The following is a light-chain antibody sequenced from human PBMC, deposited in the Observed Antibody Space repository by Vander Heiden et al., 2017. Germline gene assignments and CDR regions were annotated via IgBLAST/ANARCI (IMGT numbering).Light chain of an antibody. CDR2: KAS. V-gene: IGKV1-5*03. CDR1: RSITTL. Sequence: DIQMTQSPSTLYASVGDRVTIPCRASRSITTLLVWYQQKPGKAPHLLISKASNLETGVSSKFSGSGSGTEFTLTISNLQPGDFATYYCQQYDSYPWTFGQGTKVEI. CDR3: QQYDSYPWT. J-gene: IGKJ1*01.